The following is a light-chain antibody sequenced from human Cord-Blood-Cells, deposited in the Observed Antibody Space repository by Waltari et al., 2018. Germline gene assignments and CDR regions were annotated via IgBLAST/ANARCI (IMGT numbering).Light chain of an antibody. V-gene: IGLV2-14*03. J-gene: IGLJ3*02. CDR2: DVS. CDR3: SSYTSSSTWV. Sequence: QSALTQPASVSGSPGQSITISCPGTSSDVGGYNYVSWYQQHPGKAPKLMIYDVSKRPSGVSNRFSGSKSGNTASLTISGLQAEDEADYYCSSYTSSSTWVFGEGTKLTVL. CDR1: SSDVGGYNY.